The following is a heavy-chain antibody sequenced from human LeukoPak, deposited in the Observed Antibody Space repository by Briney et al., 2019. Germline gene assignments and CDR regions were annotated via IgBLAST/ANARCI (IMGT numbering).Heavy chain of an antibody. CDR2: VSGSGDNT. CDR1: GFTFNNYA. D-gene: IGHD4-17*01. Sequence: GGSLRLSCAASGFTFNNYAMTWVRQAPGKGLEWVSVVSGSGDNTNYADSVKGRFTISRDNAKNPLYLQMNSLRAEDTAVYYCAGGYGDYGNYWGQGTLVTVSS. J-gene: IGHJ4*02. CDR3: AGGYGDYGNY. V-gene: IGHV3-23*01.